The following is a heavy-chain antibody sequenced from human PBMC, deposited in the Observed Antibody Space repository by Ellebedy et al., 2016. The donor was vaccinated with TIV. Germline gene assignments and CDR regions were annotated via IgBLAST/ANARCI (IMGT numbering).Heavy chain of an antibody. D-gene: IGHD3-22*01. CDR2: RYYSGSA. Sequence: MPSETLSLTCTVSGGSISSYYWSWIRQPPGKGMEWIGYRYYSGSANYNPSLKIRVTMSVDTSKNQFSLKLSSVTAADTAVYYCARDSVRLGLDYWGQGTLVTVSS. CDR3: ARDSVRLGLDY. J-gene: IGHJ4*02. V-gene: IGHV4-59*12. CDR1: GGSISSYY.